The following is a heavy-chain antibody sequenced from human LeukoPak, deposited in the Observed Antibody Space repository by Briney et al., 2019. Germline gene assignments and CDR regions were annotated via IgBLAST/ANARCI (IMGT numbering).Heavy chain of an antibody. V-gene: IGHV1-2*06. D-gene: IGHD5-18*01. J-gene: IGHJ4*02. CDR2: INPNSGGT. CDR1: GYTFTGYY. Sequence: ASVKVSCKASGYTFTGYYMHWVRQAPGQGLEWLGRINPNSGGTNYAQKFQDRVTMTRDTSISTAYVELSRLRSDDTAVYYCARENRGYSYGSIDYWGQGTLVTVSS. CDR3: ARENRGYSYGSIDY.